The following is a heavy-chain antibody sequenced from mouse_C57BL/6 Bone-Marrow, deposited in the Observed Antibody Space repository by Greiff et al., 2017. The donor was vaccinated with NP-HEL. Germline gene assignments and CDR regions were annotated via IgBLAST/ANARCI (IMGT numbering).Heavy chain of an antibody. Sequence: VKLVESGAELVKPGASVKMSCKASGYTFTTYPIEWMKQNHGKSLEWIGNFHPYNDDTKYNEKFKGKATLTVEKSSSTVYLELSRLTSDDSAVYYCARGTGRDYAMDYWGQGTSVTVSS. J-gene: IGHJ4*01. CDR1: GYTFTTYP. V-gene: IGHV1-47*01. CDR3: ARGTGRDYAMDY. D-gene: IGHD3-3*01. CDR2: FHPYNDDT.